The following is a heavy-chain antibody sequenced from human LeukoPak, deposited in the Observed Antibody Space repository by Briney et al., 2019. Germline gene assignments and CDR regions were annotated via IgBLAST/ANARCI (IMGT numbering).Heavy chain of an antibody. D-gene: IGHD2-2*01. CDR3: AREAQLPYFNY. V-gene: IGHV1-69*04. J-gene: IGHJ4*02. Sequence: SVKVSCRXSGGTFSSYTISWVRQAPGQGLEWMGRIIPILGIANYAQKFQGRVTITADKSTSTACMELSSLRSEDTAVYYCAREAQLPYFNYWGQGTLVTVSS. CDR1: GGTFSSYT. CDR2: IIPILGIA.